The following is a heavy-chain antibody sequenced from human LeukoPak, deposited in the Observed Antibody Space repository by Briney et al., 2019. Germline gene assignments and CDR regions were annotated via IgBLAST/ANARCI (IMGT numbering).Heavy chain of an antibody. Sequence: GGSLRLSCAASRFAFSSYAMTWVRQAPGKGLEWVSPISGSSGNTYYADSVKGRFTISRDNSKNTLYLQINSLRAEDTAVYYCAKDAPYYYDSSGYGGAFDIWGQGTMVTVSS. D-gene: IGHD3-22*01. CDR1: RFAFSSYA. J-gene: IGHJ3*02. V-gene: IGHV3-23*01. CDR2: ISGSSGNT. CDR3: AKDAPYYYDSSGYGGAFDI.